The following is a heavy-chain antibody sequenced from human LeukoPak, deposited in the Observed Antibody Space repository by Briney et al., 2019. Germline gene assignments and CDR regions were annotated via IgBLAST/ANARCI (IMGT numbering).Heavy chain of an antibody. CDR2: IWHDGRSK. D-gene: IGHD2-15*01. V-gene: IGHV3-33*08. J-gene: IGHJ4*02. Sequence: GGSLRLSCAASGFTFSSYSMNWVRQAPGKGLEWVAVIWHDGRSKYYADSVKGRFTISRENSKNTLYLQVNSLRAEDTAVYYCARDRGSNDPIDYWGQGTLVTVSS. CDR3: ARDRGSNDPIDY. CDR1: GFTFSSYS.